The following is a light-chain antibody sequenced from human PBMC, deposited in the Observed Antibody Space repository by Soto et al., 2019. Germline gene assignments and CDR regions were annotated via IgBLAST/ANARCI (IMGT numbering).Light chain of an antibody. CDR2: GAS. CDR3: QQSGT. V-gene: IGKV3-20*01. Sequence: EIVLTQSPGTLSLSPGERATLSCRASQSVSSSYLAWYQQKPGQAPRLLIYGASSRATGIPDRFSGSGSGTDFTLTISRLELEDFAVYYCQQSGTFGQGTKVEIK. J-gene: IGKJ1*01. CDR1: QSVSSSY.